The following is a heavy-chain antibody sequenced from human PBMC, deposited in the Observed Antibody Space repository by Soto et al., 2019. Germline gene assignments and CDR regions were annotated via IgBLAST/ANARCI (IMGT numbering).Heavy chain of an antibody. V-gene: IGHV3-49*03. CDR3: TRGYDYGDLNDAFDI. CDR2: IRSKAYGGTT. D-gene: IGHD4-17*01. Sequence: GGSLRLSCTASGFTFGDYAMSWFRQAPGKGLEWVGFIRSKAYGGTTEYAASVKGRFTISRDDSKSIAYLQMNSLKTEDTAVYYCTRGYDYGDLNDAFDIWGQGTMVTVSS. J-gene: IGHJ3*02. CDR1: GFTFGDYA.